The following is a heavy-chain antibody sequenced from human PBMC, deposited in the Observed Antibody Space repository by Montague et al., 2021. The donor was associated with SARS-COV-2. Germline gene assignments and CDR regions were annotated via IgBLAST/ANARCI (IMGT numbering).Heavy chain of an antibody. Sequence: SETLSLTCAVYGGSFSGYHWSWIRQPPGKGLEWIGEINHSGSTNYNPSLKSRVTISVDTSKNQFSLKLSSVTAADTAVYYCARGSSILWWWPFDYWGQGTLVTVSS. V-gene: IGHV4-34*01. J-gene: IGHJ4*02. CDR1: GGSFSGYH. CDR3: ARGSSILWWWPFDY. CDR2: INHSGST. D-gene: IGHD2-21*01.